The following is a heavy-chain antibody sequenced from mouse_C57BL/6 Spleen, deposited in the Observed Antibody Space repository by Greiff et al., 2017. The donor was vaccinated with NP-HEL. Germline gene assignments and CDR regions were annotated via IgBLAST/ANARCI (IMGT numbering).Heavy chain of an antibody. Sequence: DVQLLESGAGLVKPGGSLKLSCAASGFNFSDYAMSWVRQTPEKRLEWVATISDGGGYTKYPDNVKGRFTISRDNATNNLYLQMSNLTSEDTAMYSCARRYDCYDMDYWGQGTSVTVSS. J-gene: IGHJ4*01. V-gene: IGHV5-4*01. CDR2: ISDGGGYT. CDR3: ARRYDCYDMDY. CDR1: GFNFSDYA.